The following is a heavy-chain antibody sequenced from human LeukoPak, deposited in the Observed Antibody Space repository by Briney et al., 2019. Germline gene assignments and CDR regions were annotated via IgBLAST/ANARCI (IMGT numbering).Heavy chain of an antibody. D-gene: IGHD6-13*01. CDR1: GFTFSDYY. CDR3: ARGGGYTSSWYLEAFDI. Sequence: GGSLRLSCAASGFTFSDYYMSWIRQAPGKGLEWVSYISNSGNTIYYPDSVKGRFTISRGNAKNSLYLQMSSLRAEDTAVYYCARGGGYTSSWYLEAFDIWGQGTMVTVSS. V-gene: IGHV3-11*04. CDR2: ISNSGNTI. J-gene: IGHJ3*02.